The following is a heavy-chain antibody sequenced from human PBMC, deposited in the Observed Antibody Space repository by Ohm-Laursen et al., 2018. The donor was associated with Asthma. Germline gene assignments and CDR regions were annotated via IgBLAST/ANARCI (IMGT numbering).Heavy chain of an antibody. CDR1: GDTFNIFSNSW. Sequence: SLRLSCSASGDTFNIFSNSWMAWVRQAPGKGLEWLAKIQPGGGAQVYVDSVKGRFSISRDNAKNSLYLQMNSLRAEDTAVYYCAIYVVGAPPYYFDYWGQGTLVTVSS. CDR2: IQPGGGAQ. CDR3: AIYVVGAPPYYFDY. D-gene: IGHD1-26*01. J-gene: IGHJ4*02. V-gene: IGHV3-7*01.